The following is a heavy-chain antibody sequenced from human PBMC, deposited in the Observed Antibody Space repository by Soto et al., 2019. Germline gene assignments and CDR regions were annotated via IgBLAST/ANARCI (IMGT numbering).Heavy chain of an antibody. D-gene: IGHD3-10*01. Sequence: QVQLVQSGAEVKKPGSSVKVSCKASGGTFSSYAISWVRQAPGQGLEWMGGIIPIFGTANYAQKVQGRVTITADESTSTAYMELSSMRSEDTAVYYCASAGVLYGSGSYYKSRYGMDVWGQGTTVTVSS. J-gene: IGHJ6*02. CDR2: IIPIFGTA. CDR3: ASAGVLYGSGSYYKSRYGMDV. CDR1: GGTFSSYA. V-gene: IGHV1-69*01.